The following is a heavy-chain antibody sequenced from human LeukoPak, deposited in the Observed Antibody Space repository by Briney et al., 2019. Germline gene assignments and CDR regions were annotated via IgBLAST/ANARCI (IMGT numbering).Heavy chain of an antibody. V-gene: IGHV3-23*01. CDR3: AKSPGIAAAGTFLD. D-gene: IGHD6-13*01. CDR2: ISGSGGST. J-gene: IGHJ4*02. CDR1: GFTFSSYA. Sequence: GGSLRLPCAAPGFTFSSYAMSWVRQAPGKGLEWVSAISGSGGSTYYADSVKGRFTISRDNSKNTLYLQMNSLRAEDTAVYYCAKSPGIAAAGTFLDWGQGTLVTVSS.